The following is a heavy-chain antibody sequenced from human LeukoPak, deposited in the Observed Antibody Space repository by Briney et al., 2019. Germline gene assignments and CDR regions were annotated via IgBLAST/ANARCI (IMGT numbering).Heavy chain of an antibody. Sequence: GGSLRLSCAASGFTFSSYGMPWVRQAPGKGLEWVAVIWYDGSNKYYADSVKGRFTISRDNSKNTLYLQMNSLRAEDTAVYYCARDIGYDYVWGSYRYFDYWGQGTLVTVSS. CDR2: IWYDGSNK. D-gene: IGHD3-16*02. CDR1: GFTFSSYG. J-gene: IGHJ4*02. V-gene: IGHV3-33*01. CDR3: ARDIGYDYVWGSYRYFDY.